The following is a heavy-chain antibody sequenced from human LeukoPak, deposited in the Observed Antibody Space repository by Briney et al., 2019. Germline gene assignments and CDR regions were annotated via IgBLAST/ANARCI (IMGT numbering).Heavy chain of an antibody. D-gene: IGHD3-3*01. Sequence: GGSLRFYCAGSGFTFSSYWMSWVRQAPGKGLEWVANIKQDGSEKYYVDSVKGRFTISRDNAKNSLYLQMNSLRAEDTAVYYCASWGLYDFWSGYSHYYFDYWGQGTLVTVSS. J-gene: IGHJ4*02. V-gene: IGHV3-7*05. CDR2: IKQDGSEK. CDR3: ASWGLYDFWSGYSHYYFDY. CDR1: GFTFSSYW.